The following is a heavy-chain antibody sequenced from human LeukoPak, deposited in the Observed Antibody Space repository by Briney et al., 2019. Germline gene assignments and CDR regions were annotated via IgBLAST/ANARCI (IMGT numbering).Heavy chain of an antibody. CDR3: ARGGVAVDYGGHFDY. D-gene: IGHD4-23*01. V-gene: IGHV1-3*01. CDR2: INAGNGNT. Sequence: GASVKVSCKASGYTFTSYAMHWVRQAPGQRLEWMGWINAGNGNTKYSQKFQGRVTITRDTSASTAYMELSSLRSEDTAVYYCARGGVAVDYGGHFDYWGQGTLVTVSS. CDR1: GYTFTSYA. J-gene: IGHJ4*02.